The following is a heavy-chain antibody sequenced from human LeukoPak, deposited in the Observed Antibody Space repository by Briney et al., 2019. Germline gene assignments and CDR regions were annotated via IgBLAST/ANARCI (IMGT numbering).Heavy chain of an antibody. CDR2: MWHDGSYK. D-gene: IGHD6-13*01. Sequence: GGSLRLSCAASGFIFSSFGMHWVRQAPGKGLEWVAVMWHDGSYKYYVDSVKGRFTMSRDNAKNSLYLQMKSLRVEDTAVYYCAREGIAAAGEHWGQGTLVTVSS. CDR3: AREGIAAAGEH. CDR1: GFIFSSFG. J-gene: IGHJ1*01. V-gene: IGHV3-33*01.